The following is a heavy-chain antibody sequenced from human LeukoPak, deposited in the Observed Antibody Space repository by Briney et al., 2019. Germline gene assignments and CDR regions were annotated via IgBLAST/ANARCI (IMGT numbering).Heavy chain of an antibody. Sequence: GGSLRLSCVASGFTFSSYAMSWVCQAPGKGLEWVSSISSSSSYIYYADSVKGRFTISRDNAKNSLYLQMNSLRAEDTAVYYCARALYYYGSGSYYRYYFDYWGQGTLVTVSS. CDR3: ARALYYYGSGSYYRYYFDY. D-gene: IGHD3-10*01. J-gene: IGHJ4*02. CDR2: ISSSSSYI. CDR1: GFTFSSYA. V-gene: IGHV3-21*01.